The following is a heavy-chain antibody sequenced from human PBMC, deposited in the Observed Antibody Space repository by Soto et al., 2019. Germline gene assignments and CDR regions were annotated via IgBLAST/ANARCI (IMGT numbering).Heavy chain of an antibody. D-gene: IGHD6-13*01. V-gene: IGHV1-46*03. CDR3: ARVGGGYSSTWSHY. CDR2: INPSGGTT. J-gene: IGHJ4*02. CDR1: GYTFTNYY. Sequence: ASVKVSCKASGYTFTNYYMHWVRQAPGQGLEWMGIINPSGGTTSYAQKFQGRVTMTSDTSTSTVYMELSSLRSEDTAVYYCARVGGGYSSTWSHYWGQGTLVTSPQ.